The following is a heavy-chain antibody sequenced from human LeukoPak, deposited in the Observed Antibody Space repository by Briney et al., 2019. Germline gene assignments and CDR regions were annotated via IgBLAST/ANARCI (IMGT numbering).Heavy chain of an antibody. D-gene: IGHD4-11*01. V-gene: IGHV3-30*02. CDR1: GFTFSSYG. CDR2: IRYDGSNK. Sequence: GVSLRLSCAASGFTFSSYGMHWVRQAPGKGLKWVAFIRYDGSNKYYADSVKGRFTISRDNSKNTLYLQMNSLRAEDTAVYYCAKDQVTTVQHWGQGTLVTVSS. CDR3: AKDQVTTVQH. J-gene: IGHJ1*01.